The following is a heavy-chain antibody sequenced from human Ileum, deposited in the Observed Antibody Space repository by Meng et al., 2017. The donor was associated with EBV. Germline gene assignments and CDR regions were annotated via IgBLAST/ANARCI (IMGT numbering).Heavy chain of an antibody. V-gene: IGHV1-69*06. CDR1: GSTFSVYG. CDR2: IIPALGTP. J-gene: IGHJ4*02. Sequence: VQRVQSGAEVKNPGSSVKVSCKSSGSTFSVYGITWVRQAPGQGLEWMGGIIPALGTPKYARKFQDRLTITADKSTSTGYMELHSLTSNDTAVYFCARGTGADYWGQGTLVTVSS. D-gene: IGHD3-10*01. CDR3: ARGTGADY.